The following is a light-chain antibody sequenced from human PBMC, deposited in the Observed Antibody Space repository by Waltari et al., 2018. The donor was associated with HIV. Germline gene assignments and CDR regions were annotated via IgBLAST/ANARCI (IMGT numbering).Light chain of an antibody. CDR2: EVS. CDR1: SSDVGGYSC. Sequence: QSALAQPPSASVPPGQSFPIPCPGTSSDVGGYSCVPWYKQHPGKAPKLMIYEVSKRPSGVPDRFSGSKSGNAASLTVSGLQAEDEADYYCSSYAGSNNVIFGGGTKLTVL. J-gene: IGLJ2*01. V-gene: IGLV2-8*01. CDR3: SSYAGSNNVI.